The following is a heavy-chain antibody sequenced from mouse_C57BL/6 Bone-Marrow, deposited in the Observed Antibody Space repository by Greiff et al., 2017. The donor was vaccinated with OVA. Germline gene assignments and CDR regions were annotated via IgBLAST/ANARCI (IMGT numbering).Heavy chain of an antibody. J-gene: IGHJ3*01. Sequence: QVQLQQSGAELVRPGTSVKMSCKASGYTFTNYWIGWAKQRPGHGLEWIGDIYPGGGYTNYNEKFKGKATLTADKSSSTAYMQFSSLTSEDSAIYYCARSADGYWFAYWGQGTLVTVSA. CDR2: IYPGGGYT. D-gene: IGHD2-3*01. V-gene: IGHV1-63*01. CDR1: GYTFTNYW. CDR3: ARSADGYWFAY.